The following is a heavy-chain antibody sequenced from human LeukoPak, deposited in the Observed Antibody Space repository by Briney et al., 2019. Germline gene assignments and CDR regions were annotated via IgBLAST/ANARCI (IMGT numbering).Heavy chain of an antibody. V-gene: IGHV3-30-3*01. CDR2: ISYDGSNK. D-gene: IGHD3-10*01. J-gene: IGHJ4*02. Sequence: PGGPLRLSCAASGFTFSSYAMHWVRQAPGKGLEWVAVISYDGSNKYYADSVKGRFTISRDNSKNTLYLQMNSLRAEDTAVYYCASSDLDRITMVRGVGLFDYWGQGTLVTVSS. CDR1: GFTFSSYA. CDR3: ASSDLDRITMVRGVGLFDY.